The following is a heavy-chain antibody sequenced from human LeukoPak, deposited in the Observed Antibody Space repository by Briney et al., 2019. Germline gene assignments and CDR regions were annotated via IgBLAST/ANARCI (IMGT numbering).Heavy chain of an antibody. CDR1: GFTFSNAW. V-gene: IGHV3-15*01. Sequence: GGSLTLTCATSGFTFSNAWMTWFRQAPGKGLEWVSLIKRKTDGGTTDYAAPVKGRFTVSRNDSVNTLYLQMNSLKTEDTGVYYCTTAVRITGFDSWGQGALVTVSS. CDR2: IKRKTDGGTT. J-gene: IGHJ4*02. CDR3: TTAVRITGFDS. D-gene: IGHD3-16*01.